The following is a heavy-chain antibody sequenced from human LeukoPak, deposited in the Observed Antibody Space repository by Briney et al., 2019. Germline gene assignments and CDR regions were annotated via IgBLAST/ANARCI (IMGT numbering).Heavy chain of an antibody. CDR2: IYSGDSDT. CDR1: GYSFTNYW. D-gene: IGHD6-13*01. CDR3: ASSSNSWYLFYY. J-gene: IGHJ4*02. Sequence: GESLKISCKGSGYSFTNYWIGWVRQMPGKALEWMGIIYSGDSDTRYSPSFQGHVTISADKSISTAYLHWSSLEASDTAMYYCASSSNSWYLFYYWGQGTLVTVSS. V-gene: IGHV5-51*01.